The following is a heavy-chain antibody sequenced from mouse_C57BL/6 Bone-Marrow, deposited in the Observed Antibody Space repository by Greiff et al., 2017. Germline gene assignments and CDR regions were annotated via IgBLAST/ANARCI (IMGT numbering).Heavy chain of an antibody. CDR2: INPYNGGT. CDR1: GYTFTDYY. J-gene: IGHJ1*03. CDR3: ARYLDDYDEGWYFDV. V-gene: IGHV1-19*01. Sequence: EVQLQQSGPVLVKPGASVKMSCKASGYTFTDYYMNWVKQSHGKSLEWIGVINPYNGGTSYNQKFKGKATLTVDKSSSTAYMELNSLTSEDSAVYYGARYLDDYDEGWYFDVWCTGTTVTVSS. D-gene: IGHD2-4*01.